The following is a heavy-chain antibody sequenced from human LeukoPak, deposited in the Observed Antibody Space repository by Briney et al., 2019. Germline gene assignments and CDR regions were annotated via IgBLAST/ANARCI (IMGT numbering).Heavy chain of an antibody. Sequence: GGSLRLSCAASGFTFSGSAMHWVRQASGKGLEWVGRIRSKANNYATAYPASVKGRFTISRDDSKNTAYLQMNSLKTEDTAMYYCSTSSRDVFDIWGQGTMVTVSS. CDR1: GFTFSGSA. CDR3: STSSRDVFDI. V-gene: IGHV3-73*01. J-gene: IGHJ3*02. CDR2: IRSKANNYAT.